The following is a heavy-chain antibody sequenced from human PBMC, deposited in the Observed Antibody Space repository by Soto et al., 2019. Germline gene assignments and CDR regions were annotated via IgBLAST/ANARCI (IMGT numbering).Heavy chain of an antibody. D-gene: IGHD3-22*01. J-gene: IGHJ6*02. V-gene: IGHV3-74*01. CDR1: GFTFSSYW. Sequence: GGSLRLSCAASGFTFSSYWMHWVRQAPGKGLVWVSRINSDGSSTSYADSVKGRFTISRDNAKNTLYLQMNSLRAEDTAVYYCARASHYDSSGYYYYYGMDVWGQGTTVTVSS. CDR2: INSDGSST. CDR3: ARASHYDSSGYYYYYGMDV.